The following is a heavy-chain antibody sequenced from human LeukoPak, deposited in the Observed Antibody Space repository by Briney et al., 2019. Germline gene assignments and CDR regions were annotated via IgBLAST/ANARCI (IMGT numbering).Heavy chain of an antibody. Sequence: ASVTVSCMTSGYTFTGYYLHWVRQPPGQGLEWMGWINPNSGGTDYPQKLQGRVTVTRDTSISTAYMELSRLRSDDTAVYYCASQALVPTGFDFWGQGTLVTVSS. D-gene: IGHD4/OR15-4a*01. J-gene: IGHJ4*02. CDR2: INPNSGGT. CDR1: GYTFTGYY. CDR3: ASQALVPTGFDF. V-gene: IGHV1-2*02.